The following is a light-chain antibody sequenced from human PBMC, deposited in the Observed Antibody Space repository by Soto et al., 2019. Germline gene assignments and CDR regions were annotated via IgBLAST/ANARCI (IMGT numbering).Light chain of an antibody. Sequence: QSALTQPPSASGSPGPSVTISCTGTSSDVGGYKYVSWYQQHPGKAPKLMIFEVNKRPSGVPDRFSGSKSGNTASLTVPGLQAEDEADYYCSSYAGINDLGVFGTGTKLTVL. CDR1: SSDVGGYKY. V-gene: IGLV2-8*01. CDR3: SSYAGINDLGV. J-gene: IGLJ1*01. CDR2: EVN.